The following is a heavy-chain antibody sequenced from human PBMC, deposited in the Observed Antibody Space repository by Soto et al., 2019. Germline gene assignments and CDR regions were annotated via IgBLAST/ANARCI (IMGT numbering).Heavy chain of an antibody. CDR1: GFNVSSNS. J-gene: IGHJ5*01. V-gene: IGHV3-53*02. CDR2: IHSDANT. CDR3: ARHAWLES. Sequence: EVQLVETGGGLIQPGGSLRLSCAASGFNVSSNSMNWVRQAPGKGLEWLSLIHSDANTKYADSVKGRFTISRDSSENKFYLQMNSPRAEDTAVYYCARHAWLESWGQGTLVTVSS.